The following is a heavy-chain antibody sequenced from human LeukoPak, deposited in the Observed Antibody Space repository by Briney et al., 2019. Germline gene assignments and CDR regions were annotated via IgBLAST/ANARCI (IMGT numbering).Heavy chain of an antibody. CDR3: ARVVVSGGGHNCFDP. V-gene: IGHV1-18*01. Sequence: GASVKVSCKASGYAFTSYGLTWVRQAPGQGLEWMGWISAYNGDTNYAQKLQGRVTMTTDTSTGTAYMELRSLTSDDTAVYYCARVVVSGGGHNCFDPWGQGTLVTVSS. CDR1: GYAFTSYG. J-gene: IGHJ5*02. CDR2: ISAYNGDT. D-gene: IGHD3-22*01.